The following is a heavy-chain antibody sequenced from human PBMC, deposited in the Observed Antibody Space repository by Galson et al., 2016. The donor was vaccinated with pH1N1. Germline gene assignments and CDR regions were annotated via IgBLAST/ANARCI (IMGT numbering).Heavy chain of an antibody. D-gene: IGHD4-17*01. V-gene: IGHV1-24*01. CDR3: ARNAYGDYVGWFDP. CDR2: FDPEDGET. J-gene: IGHJ5*02. Sequence: HWVRQAPGKGLEWMGGFDPEDGETIYAQKFQGRVTVTEDTSTDTAYMELIALRSEDTAVYYCARNAYGDYVGWFDPWGQGTLVTVSS.